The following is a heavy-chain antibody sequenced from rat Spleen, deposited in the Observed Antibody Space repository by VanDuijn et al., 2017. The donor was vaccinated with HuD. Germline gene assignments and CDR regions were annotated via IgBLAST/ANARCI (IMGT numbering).Heavy chain of an antibody. V-gene: IGHV5-29*01. J-gene: IGHJ3*01. D-gene: IGHD1-6*01. Sequence: EVQLVESDGGLVQPGRSLKLSCAASGFTFSDYYMAWVRQAPTKGLEWVATISYDGSSTYYRDSVKGRFTISRDNAKNTQYLQMDSLRSEDTATYYCARGGYTTDYFYVGWFAYWGQGTLVTVSS. CDR2: ISYDGSST. CDR3: ARGGYTTDYFYVGWFAY. CDR1: GFTFSDYY.